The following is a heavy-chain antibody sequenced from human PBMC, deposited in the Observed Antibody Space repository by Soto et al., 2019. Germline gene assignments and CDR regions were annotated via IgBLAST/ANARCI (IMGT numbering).Heavy chain of an antibody. CDR2: ISSGGKTT. V-gene: IGHV3-48*03. Sequence: LRLSCVASGFTFSSFEMNWVRQAPGKGLEWISYISSGGKTTYYADSVKGRFTISRDNAKNSLYLQMSSLRAEDAAVYYCARNYIIYYDGSRAHYSWGRGTLVTVSS. D-gene: IGHD3-22*01. CDR1: GFTFSSFE. CDR3: ARNYIIYYDGSRAHYS. J-gene: IGHJ5*02.